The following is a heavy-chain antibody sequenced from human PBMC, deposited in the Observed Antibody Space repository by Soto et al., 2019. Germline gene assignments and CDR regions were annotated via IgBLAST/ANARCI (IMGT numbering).Heavy chain of an antibody. CDR1: GFTFSSYA. J-gene: IGHJ5*02. CDR3: AKEGDSWTGYYTGPRGWFDP. V-gene: IGHV3-23*01. Sequence: GSLRLSCAASGFTFSSYAMTWVRQAPGKGLEWVSAISGSGGSTYYADSVKGRFTISRDNSKNTLYLQMNSLRAEDTAVYYCAKEGDSWTGYYTGPRGWFDPWGQGTLVTVSS. D-gene: IGHD3-3*01. CDR2: ISGSGGST.